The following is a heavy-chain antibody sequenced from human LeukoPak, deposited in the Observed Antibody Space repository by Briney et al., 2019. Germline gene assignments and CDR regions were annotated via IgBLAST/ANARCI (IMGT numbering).Heavy chain of an antibody. Sequence: PGGSLRLSCAASGFTFSSYAMSWVRQAPGKGLEWVSAISGSGGSTYYADSVKGRFTISRDNSKNTLYLQMNSLRAEDTAVYYCAKDAPTDYDYVWGSYRDRFGGYFDYWGQGTLVTVSS. CDR1: GFTFSSYA. D-gene: IGHD3-16*02. CDR3: AKDAPTDYDYVWGSYRDRFGGYFDY. V-gene: IGHV3-23*01. J-gene: IGHJ4*02. CDR2: ISGSGGST.